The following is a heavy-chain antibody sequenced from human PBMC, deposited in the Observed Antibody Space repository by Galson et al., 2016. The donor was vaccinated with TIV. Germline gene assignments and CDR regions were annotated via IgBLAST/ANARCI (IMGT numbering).Heavy chain of an antibody. D-gene: IGHD3-10*01. V-gene: IGHV3-23*01. J-gene: IGHJ6*02. CDR2: MTASGDSN. CDR3: VKMRTSTGSFLTDP. Sequence: SLRLSCAASGFTFNDYAMSWVRQAPGKGLEWVSAMTASGDSNWRADSVRGRFTISRDNSKSTLYLTMNNLRVEDTAIYYCVKMRTSTGSFLTDPWGQGTTVTVSS. CDR1: GFTFNDYA.